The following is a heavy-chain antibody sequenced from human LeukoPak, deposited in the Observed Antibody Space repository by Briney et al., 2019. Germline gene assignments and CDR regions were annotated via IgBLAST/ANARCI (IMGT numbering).Heavy chain of an antibody. V-gene: IGHV4-34*01. Sequence: SETLSLTCAVYGGSFSGYYWSWIRQPPGKGLEWIGEINHSGSTNYNPSLKSRVTISVDTSKNQFSLKLSSVTAADTAVYYCARRTMVHYYYGMDVWGQGTTVTVSS. CDR2: INHSGST. D-gene: IGHD3-10*01. J-gene: IGHJ6*02. CDR1: GGSFSGYY. CDR3: ARRTMVHYYYGMDV.